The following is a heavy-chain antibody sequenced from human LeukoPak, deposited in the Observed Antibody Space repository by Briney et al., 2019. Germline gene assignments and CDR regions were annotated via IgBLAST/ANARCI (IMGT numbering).Heavy chain of an antibody. Sequence: GGSLRLSCAASGFTFSSYWMSWVRQAPGKGLEWVANIKQDGSEKSYVDSVKGRFTIPRDHAKNSLYLQMNSLRAEDTAVYYCARDQSSGWYGLSYNWFDPWGQGTLVTVSS. CDR3: ARDQSSGWYGLSYNWFDP. CDR2: IKQDGSEK. D-gene: IGHD6-19*01. CDR1: GFTFSSYW. V-gene: IGHV3-7*03. J-gene: IGHJ5*02.